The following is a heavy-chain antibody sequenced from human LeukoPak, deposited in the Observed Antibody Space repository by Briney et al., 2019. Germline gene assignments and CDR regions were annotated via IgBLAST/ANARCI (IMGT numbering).Heavy chain of an antibody. Sequence: GGSLRLSCAASGFTFSSYAMPWVRQAPGEGLEWVSAISGSGGSTYYADSVKGRFTISRDNSKNTLYLQMNSLRAEDTAVYYCAKPGHDFWSGYPPNYYYYMDVWGKGTTVTVSS. CDR1: GFTFSSYA. CDR2: ISGSGGST. V-gene: IGHV3-23*01. J-gene: IGHJ6*03. D-gene: IGHD3-3*01. CDR3: AKPGHDFWSGYPPNYYYYMDV.